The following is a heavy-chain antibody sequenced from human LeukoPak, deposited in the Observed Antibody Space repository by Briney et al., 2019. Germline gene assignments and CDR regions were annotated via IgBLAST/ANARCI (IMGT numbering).Heavy chain of an antibody. Sequence: GASVKVSCKASGYNFSTYGISWVRQAPGQGLEWMGWISGYNADTNYAQKVQGRLTMTTDTSTSTAYMELRSLRSDDSAVYYCARDMVGVTRYHDYWRQGTLVTVSS. J-gene: IGHJ4*02. CDR1: GYNFSTYG. CDR2: ISGYNADT. CDR3: ARDMVGVTRYHDY. V-gene: IGHV1-18*01. D-gene: IGHD1-26*01.